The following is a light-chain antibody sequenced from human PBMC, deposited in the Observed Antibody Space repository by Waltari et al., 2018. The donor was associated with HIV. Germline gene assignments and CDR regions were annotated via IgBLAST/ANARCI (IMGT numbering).Light chain of an antibody. Sequence: QSVLTQPPSASGTPEQSVTISCSGSTSNIGRNTVTWFQQFPATAPKVLIFGKTQRPSGVPARFPGSKSGTSASLAISGLQSEDEADYYCASWDDSLNGPVFGGGTKLTVV. V-gene: IGLV1-44*01. CDR2: GKT. J-gene: IGLJ2*01. CDR1: TSNIGRNT. CDR3: ASWDDSLNGPV.